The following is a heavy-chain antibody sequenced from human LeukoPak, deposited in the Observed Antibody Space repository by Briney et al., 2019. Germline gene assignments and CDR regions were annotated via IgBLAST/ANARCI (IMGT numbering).Heavy chain of an antibody. Sequence: ASVKVSCKVSGYTLTELSMHWERQAPGKGLEWMGGFNPEDGETIYAQKFQGRVTMTEDTSTDTAYMELSSLRSEDTAVYYCATRGALRFLEWLLYYWGQGTLVTVSS. CDR2: FNPEDGET. D-gene: IGHD3-3*01. J-gene: IGHJ4*02. CDR1: GYTLTELS. CDR3: ATRGALRFLEWLLYY. V-gene: IGHV1-24*01.